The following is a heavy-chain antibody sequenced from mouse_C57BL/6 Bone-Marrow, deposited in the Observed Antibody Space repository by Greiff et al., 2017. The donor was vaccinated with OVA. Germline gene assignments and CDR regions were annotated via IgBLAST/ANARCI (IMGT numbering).Heavy chain of an antibody. CDR2: ISDGGSYT. CDR3: ARRGMITKIFAY. D-gene: IGHD2-4*01. CDR1: GFTFSSYA. Sequence: EVQRVESGGGLVKPGGSLKLSCAASGFTFSSYAMSWVRQTPEKRLEWVATISDGGSYTYYPDNVKGRFTISRDNAKNNLYLQMSHLKSEDTAMYYCARRGMITKIFAYWGQGTLVTVSA. V-gene: IGHV5-4*01. J-gene: IGHJ3*01.